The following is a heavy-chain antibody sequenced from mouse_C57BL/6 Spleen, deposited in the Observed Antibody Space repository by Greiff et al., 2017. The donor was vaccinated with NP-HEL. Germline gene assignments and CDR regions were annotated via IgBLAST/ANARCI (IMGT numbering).Heavy chain of an antibody. CDR2: IYPGSGST. CDR1: GYTFTSYW. D-gene: IGHD1-1*01. J-gene: IGHJ1*03. CDR3: ARGTVVAPNWYFDV. Sequence: QVQLQQPGAELVKPGASVKMSCKASGYTFTSYWITWVKQRPGQGLEWIGDIYPGSGSTNYNEKFKSKATLTVDTSSSTAYMQLSSLTSEDSAVYYCARGTVVAPNWYFDVWGTGTTVTVSS. V-gene: IGHV1-55*01.